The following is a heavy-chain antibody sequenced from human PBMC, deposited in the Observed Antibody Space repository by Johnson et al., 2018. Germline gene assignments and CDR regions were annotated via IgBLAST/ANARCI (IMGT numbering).Heavy chain of an antibody. CDR1: GFTFSDYS. V-gene: IGHV3-23*01. CDR2: VSGGGGST. J-gene: IGHJ4*02. D-gene: IGHD1-26*01. CDR3: DVISATYPRVNFDG. Sequence: PGGSLRLSCAASGFTFSDYSMNWVRQAPGKGLEWVSTVSGGGGSTYYAASVKGRFTISRDNSKNTVSLQLDSRRAADTAVYYCDVISATYPRVNFDGWGQGTLVTVSS.